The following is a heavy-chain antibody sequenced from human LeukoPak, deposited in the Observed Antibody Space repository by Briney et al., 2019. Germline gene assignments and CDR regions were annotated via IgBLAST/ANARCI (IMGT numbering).Heavy chain of an antibody. D-gene: IGHD3-10*01. V-gene: IGHV1-24*01. CDR2: FDPEDGET. J-gene: IGHJ4*02. CDR3: ATDPFTMVRGVIPDY. Sequence: ASVKVSCKVFGYTLTELSMHWVRQAPGKGLEWMGGFDPEDGETIYAQKFQGRVTMTEDTSTDTAYMELSSLRSEDTAVYYCATDPFTMVRGVIPDYWGQGTLVTVSS. CDR1: GYTLTELS.